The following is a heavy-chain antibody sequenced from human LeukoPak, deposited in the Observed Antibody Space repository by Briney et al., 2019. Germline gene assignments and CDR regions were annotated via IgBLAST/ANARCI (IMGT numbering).Heavy chain of an antibody. CDR2: ISYDGSNK. CDR1: GFTFSSYA. V-gene: IGHV3-30-3*01. J-gene: IGHJ3*02. D-gene: IGHD2-2*01. CDR3: AREEIVVVPAGAFDI. Sequence: PGGSLRLSCAASGFTFSSYAMHWVRQAPGKGLEWVAVISYDGSNKYYADSVKGRFTISRDNSKNTLYLQMNSLRAEDTAVYYCAREEIVVVPAGAFDIWGQGTMVTVSS.